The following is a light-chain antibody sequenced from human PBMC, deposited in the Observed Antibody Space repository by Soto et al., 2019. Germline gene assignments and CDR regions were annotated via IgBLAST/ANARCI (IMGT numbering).Light chain of an antibody. Sequence: EIVLTHSPGTLSLSSWEIATLSCRASQSVSSSYLAWYQQTPGQAPRLLVYDTSYRATGVPDRFSGSGSGTDFTLTISRLEPEDSAVYYCQQYDSSPWTFGQGTKVDIK. J-gene: IGKJ1*01. CDR1: QSVSSSY. CDR3: QQYDSSPWT. V-gene: IGKV3-20*01. CDR2: DTS.